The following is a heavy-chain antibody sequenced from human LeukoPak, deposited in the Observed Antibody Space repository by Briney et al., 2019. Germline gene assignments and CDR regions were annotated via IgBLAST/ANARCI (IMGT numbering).Heavy chain of an antibody. D-gene: IGHD3-10*01. CDR1: GGSISSYY. V-gene: IGHV4-59*01. J-gene: IGHJ3*02. CDR3: AKFTMVRGVTRVNAFDI. CDR2: IYYSGST. Sequence: PSETLSLTCTVSGGSISSYYWGWVRQPPGKGLEWIGYIYYSGSTNYNPSLKSRVTISVDTSKNQFSLKLSSVTAADTAVYYCAKFTMVRGVTRVNAFDIWGQGTMVTVSS.